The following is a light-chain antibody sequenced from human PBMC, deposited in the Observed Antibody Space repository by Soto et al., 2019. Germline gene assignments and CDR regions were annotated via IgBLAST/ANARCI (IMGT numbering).Light chain of an antibody. Sequence: EIVLTQSPGTLSLSPGERATLSCRASQSFRSRYLAWYQQKPGQAPRLLIYGASSRSTGIPDRFSGSGSGTDFTLTSSRLEPDDFAVYYCQQYGRSPLTFGGGTKVEIK. CDR1: QSFRSRY. J-gene: IGKJ4*01. CDR2: GAS. CDR3: QQYGRSPLT. V-gene: IGKV3-20*01.